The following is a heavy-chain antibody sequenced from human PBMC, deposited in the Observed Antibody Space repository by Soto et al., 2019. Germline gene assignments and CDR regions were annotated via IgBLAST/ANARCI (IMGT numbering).Heavy chain of an antibody. D-gene: IGHD1-26*01. J-gene: IGHJ4*02. CDR3: AREGGSYYVDY. Sequence: EVQVVESGGGLVQPGGSLRLSCAASGFTFRSYAMHWVRQAPGKGLEYVSTISRNGGSTYYANSVKGRFTISRDNSKNTLYLQMGSLRAEDMAVYYCAREGGSYYVDYWWKGTVVTVSS. CDR2: ISRNGGST. CDR1: GFTFRSYA. V-gene: IGHV3-64*01.